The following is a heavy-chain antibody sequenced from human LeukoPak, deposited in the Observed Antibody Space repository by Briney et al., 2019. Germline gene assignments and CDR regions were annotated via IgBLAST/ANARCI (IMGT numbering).Heavy chain of an antibody. CDR1: GYTFTSYG. Sequence: ASVKVSCKASGYTFTSYGISWVRQAPGQGLEWMGWMNPNSGNTGYAQKFQGRVTMTRNTSISTAYMELSSLRSEDTAVYYCARDILTGYSDFDYWGQGTLVTVSS. CDR3: ARDILTGYSDFDY. D-gene: IGHD3-9*01. CDR2: MNPNSGNT. V-gene: IGHV1-8*02. J-gene: IGHJ4*02.